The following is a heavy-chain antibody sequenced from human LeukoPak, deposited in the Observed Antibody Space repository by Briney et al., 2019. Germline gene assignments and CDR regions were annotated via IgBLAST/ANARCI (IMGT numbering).Heavy chain of an antibody. V-gene: IGHV4-39*01. CDR2: IYYTGTT. CDR1: DGSISSSSLY. J-gene: IGHJ3*01. CDR3: ARRPMIKKAFDF. Sequence: SETLSLTCSVSDGSISSSSLYWGWLRQPPGKGLEWIATIYYTGTTDYNPSLETRVIVSVDTSKNQLSLRLSSVTAADTAVYYCARRPMIKKAFDFWGQGTLVTVSS. D-gene: IGHD3-16*01.